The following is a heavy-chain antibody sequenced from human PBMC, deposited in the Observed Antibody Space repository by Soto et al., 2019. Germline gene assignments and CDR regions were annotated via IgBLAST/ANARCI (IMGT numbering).Heavy chain of an antibody. Sequence: SVKVSCKVSGGTFSSYPINWVRQAPGQGLEWVGGIVPIYRTADYAQKFQGRVTMTADESARTSYMELRSLKSQDTAVYYCVRGSGAKLSSTWGQGTLVTVSS. V-gene: IGHV1-69*13. CDR1: GGTFSSYP. CDR2: IVPIYRTA. D-gene: IGHD6-13*01. J-gene: IGHJ4*02. CDR3: VRGSGAKLSST.